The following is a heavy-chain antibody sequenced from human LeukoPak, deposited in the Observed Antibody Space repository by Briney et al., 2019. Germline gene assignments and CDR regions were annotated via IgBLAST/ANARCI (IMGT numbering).Heavy chain of an antibody. CDR3: ARDLMSVLRYFDWLYDSNWFDP. CDR2: ISAYNGNT. J-gene: IGHJ5*02. CDR1: GYTFTSYG. Sequence: GASVKVSCKASGYTFTSYGISWVRRAPGQGLEWMGWISAYNGNTNYAQKLQGRVTMTTDTSTSTAYMELRSLRSDDTAVYYCARDLMSVLRYFDWLYDSNWFDPWGQGTLVTVSS. V-gene: IGHV1-18*01. D-gene: IGHD3-9*01.